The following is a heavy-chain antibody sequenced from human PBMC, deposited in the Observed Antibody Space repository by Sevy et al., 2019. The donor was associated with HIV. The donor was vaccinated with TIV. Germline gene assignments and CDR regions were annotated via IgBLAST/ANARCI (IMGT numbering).Heavy chain of an antibody. CDR2: ISGSGGST. J-gene: IGHJ4*02. D-gene: IGHD3-3*01. Sequence: GGSLRLSCAASGFTFSSYAMSWVRQAPGKGLEWVSAISGSGGSTYYADSVKGRFTISRDNSKNTLYLQMNSLRAEETAVYYCAKDAKGNDFWSGYGPFDYWGQGTLVTVSS. CDR3: AKDAKGNDFWSGYGPFDY. CDR1: GFTFSSYA. V-gene: IGHV3-23*01.